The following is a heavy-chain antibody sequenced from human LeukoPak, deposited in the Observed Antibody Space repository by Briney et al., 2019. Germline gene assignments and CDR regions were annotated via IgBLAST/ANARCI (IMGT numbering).Heavy chain of an antibody. D-gene: IGHD3-22*01. J-gene: IGHJ4*02. CDR3: AREEYFQDSNGYSYYFHS. CDR2: NYKSGST. V-gene: IGHV4-4*07. Sequence: PSETLPLTCTVSGGSIGWDYWSWIRQSAGKGLEWIGRNYKSGSTNYNPSFRSRVTMSVDMSKNQFSLNVTSVTAADTAVYYCAREEYFQDSNGYSYYFHSWGQGSLVTVSS. CDR1: GGSIGWDY.